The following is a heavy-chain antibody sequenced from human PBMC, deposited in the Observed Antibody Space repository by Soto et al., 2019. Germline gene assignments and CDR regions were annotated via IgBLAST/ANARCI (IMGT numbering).Heavy chain of an antibody. CDR2: IKQDGSEK. D-gene: IGHD6-13*01. J-gene: IGHJ4*02. CDR1: GFTFSSYW. Sequence: GGSLRLSCAASGFTFSSYWMSWVRQAPGKGLEWVANIKQDGSEKYYVDSVKGRFTISRDNAKNSLYLQMNSLRAEDTAVYYCAISYSSSWYLPTWYFDYWGQGTLVTVSS. V-gene: IGHV3-7*05. CDR3: AISYSSSWYLPTWYFDY.